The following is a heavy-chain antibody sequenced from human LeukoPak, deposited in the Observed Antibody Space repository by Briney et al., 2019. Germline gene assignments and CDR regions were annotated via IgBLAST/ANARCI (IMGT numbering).Heavy chain of an antibody. V-gene: IGHV3-15*01. Sequence: GGSPRLSCAASGFAFSNAWISWVRQAPGKGLEWVGRIKSKTNGETTDYAAPLKGRFTISRDDSKNTLFLQVNTLKTEDTALYYCTSDDPVNRSWGQGTLVTVSS. CDR3: TSDDPVNRS. CDR2: IKSKTNGETT. J-gene: IGHJ4*02. CDR1: GFAFSNAW.